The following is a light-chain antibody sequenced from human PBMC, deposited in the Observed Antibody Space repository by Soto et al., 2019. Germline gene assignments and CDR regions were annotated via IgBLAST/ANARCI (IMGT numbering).Light chain of an antibody. V-gene: IGKV3D-20*02. CDR1: QSVSYY. Sequence: EIVLTQSPGTLSLSPGERATLSCRASQSVSYYLAWYQQKPGQAPRLLIYDASSRATGVPDRFSGSGSGTDFTLTISRLEPEDFAVYYCQQRSNWPPSTFGLGTRLEIK. CDR3: QQRSNWPPST. CDR2: DAS. J-gene: IGKJ5*01.